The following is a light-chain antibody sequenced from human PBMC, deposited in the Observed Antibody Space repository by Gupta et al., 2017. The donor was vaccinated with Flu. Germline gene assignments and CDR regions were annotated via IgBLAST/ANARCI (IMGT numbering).Light chain of an antibody. J-gene: IGKJ2*01. CDR1: QSVLYSSNNKNY. Sequence: KSSQSVLYSSNNKNYLAWYQQKPGQPPKLLIYWASTRESGVPDRFSGSGSGTDFTLTISSLQAEDVAVYYCQQYYSTPQDAFGQGTKLEIK. CDR3: QQYYSTPQDA. V-gene: IGKV4-1*01. CDR2: WAS.